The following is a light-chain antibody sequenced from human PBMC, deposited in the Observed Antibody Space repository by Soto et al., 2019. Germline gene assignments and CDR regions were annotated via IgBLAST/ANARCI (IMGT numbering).Light chain of an antibody. V-gene: IGKV3-15*01. CDR2: GAS. CDR1: QSVSTN. Sequence: EVVMTQSPATLSVSPGERATLSCRASQSVSTNLAWYQQRPCQAPRLLIYGASTRASGFPARFSGSGSGTEFILTITSLQSEDFEVYYCQQYSHRPTFGQVTKVDIK. J-gene: IGKJ1*01. CDR3: QQYSHRPT.